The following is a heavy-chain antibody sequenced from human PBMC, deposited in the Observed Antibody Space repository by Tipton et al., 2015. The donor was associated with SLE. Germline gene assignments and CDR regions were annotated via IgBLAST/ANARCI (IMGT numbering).Heavy chain of an antibody. CDR2: IYTSGST. V-gene: IGHV4-61*02. J-gene: IGHJ4*02. Sequence: TLSLTCTVSGGSISSGCYYWSWFGQPAGKGLEWIWRIYTSGSTNYNPSLESRVTISVDTSKNQFSLQLSSVTAADTAVYYCAGERAGGGNYFDYWGQGTLVTVSS. D-gene: IGHD3-16*01. CDR3: AGERAGGGNYFDY. CDR1: GGSISSGCYY.